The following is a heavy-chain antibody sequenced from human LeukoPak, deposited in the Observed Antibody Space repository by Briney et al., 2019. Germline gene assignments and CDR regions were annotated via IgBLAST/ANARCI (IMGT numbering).Heavy chain of an antibody. CDR1: GYSFTSYW. CDR2: IYPGDSDT. Sequence: GESLKISCKGSGYSFTSYWIGWVRQMPGKGLEWMGIIYPGDSDTRYSPSFQGQVTISADKSISTAYLQWSSLKASDTAMYHCARLMVRGVIIRSFDYWGQGTLVTVSS. D-gene: IGHD3-10*01. J-gene: IGHJ4*02. CDR3: ARLMVRGVIIRSFDY. V-gene: IGHV5-51*01.